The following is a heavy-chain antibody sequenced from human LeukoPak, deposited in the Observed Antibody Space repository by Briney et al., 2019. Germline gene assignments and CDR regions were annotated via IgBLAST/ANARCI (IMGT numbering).Heavy chain of an antibody. CDR2: INPSGGST. CDR1: GYTFTSYY. Sequence: ASVKVSCTASGYTFTSYYMHWVRQAPGQGLEWMGIINPSGGSTSYAQKFQGRVTMTRDTSISTAYMELSRLRSDDTAVYYCARVPRNRVGLDYWGQGTLVTVSS. D-gene: IGHD1-14*01. CDR3: ARVPRNRVGLDY. J-gene: IGHJ4*02. V-gene: IGHV1-46*01.